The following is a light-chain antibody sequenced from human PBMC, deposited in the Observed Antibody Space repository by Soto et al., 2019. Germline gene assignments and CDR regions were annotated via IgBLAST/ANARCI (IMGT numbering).Light chain of an antibody. Sequence: QSVLTQPPSASGTPGQRVTISCSGSISNIGSSTVNWYQQLPGTAPKLLIYSNNQRPSGVPDRFSGSKSGTSASLAISGLQFEDEADYYCAAWDDILNGHVFGTGTKLTVL. V-gene: IGLV1-44*01. CDR3: AAWDDILNGHV. CDR1: ISNIGSST. J-gene: IGLJ1*01. CDR2: SNN.